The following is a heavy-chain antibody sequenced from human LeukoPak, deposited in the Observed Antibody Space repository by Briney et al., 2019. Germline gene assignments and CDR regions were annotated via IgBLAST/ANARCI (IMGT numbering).Heavy chain of an antibody. V-gene: IGHV1-8*01. Sequence: GASVKVSCKASGYTFTSYDINWVRQATGQGLEWMGWMNPNSGNTGYAQKFQGRVTMTRNTSISTAYMELSRLRSDDTAVYYCARGAIVRGVIRRDLDYWGQGTLVTVSS. CDR2: MNPNSGNT. D-gene: IGHD3-10*01. CDR1: GYTFTSYD. J-gene: IGHJ4*02. CDR3: ARGAIVRGVIRRDLDY.